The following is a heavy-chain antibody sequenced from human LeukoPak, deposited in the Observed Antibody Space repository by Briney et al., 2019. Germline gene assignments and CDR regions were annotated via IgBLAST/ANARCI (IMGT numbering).Heavy chain of an antibody. CDR1: GGSITSYY. J-gene: IGHJ4*02. D-gene: IGHD6-6*01. CDR2: IYYSGST. Sequence: PSETLSLTCTVSGGSITSYYWSWIRQPPGKGLEWIGYIYYSGSTNYNPSLKSRVTISVGTSKNHFSLKLSSVTAADTAVYYCARDLALYSSSSLWGQGTLVTVSS. CDR3: ARDLALYSSSSL. V-gene: IGHV4-59*01.